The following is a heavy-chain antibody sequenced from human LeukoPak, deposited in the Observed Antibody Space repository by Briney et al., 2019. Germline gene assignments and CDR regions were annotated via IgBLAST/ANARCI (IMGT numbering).Heavy chain of an antibody. CDR2: MNTDSGKT. CDR1: EYIFTNFD. D-gene: IGHD3-16*01. CDR3: ASDGRGRAFDY. Sequence: ASVNVSCKAPEYIFTNFDIHWVRQATGQGLEWMGWMNTDSGKTGYAQKFQGRVTMTRNTSTNTAYMEVSSLRSGETAVYYCASDGRGRAFDYWGQESRVTVSS. V-gene: IGHV1-8*01. J-gene: IGHJ4*02.